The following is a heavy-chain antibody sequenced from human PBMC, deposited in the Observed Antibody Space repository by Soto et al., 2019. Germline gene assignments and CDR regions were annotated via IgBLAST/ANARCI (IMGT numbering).Heavy chain of an antibody. CDR2: IKSKTDGGTT. V-gene: IGHV3-15*07. CDR3: AKDRFDFWSGYYYAFDY. D-gene: IGHD3-3*01. Sequence: GGSLRLSCAASGFTLSNAWINWVRQAPGKGREWVGRIKSKTDGGTTDYAAPVKGRFTISRDDSKNTLYLQMNSLKTEDTAVYYCAKDRFDFWSGYYYAFDYWGRGTLVIGSS. J-gene: IGHJ4*02. CDR1: GFTLSNAW.